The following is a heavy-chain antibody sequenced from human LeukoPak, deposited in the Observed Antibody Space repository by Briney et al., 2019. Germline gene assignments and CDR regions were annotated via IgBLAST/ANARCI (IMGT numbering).Heavy chain of an antibody. CDR3: ARDRGYCSGGSCLNDAFDI. CDR2: INASGGST. Sequence: ASVKVSCKASGYTFTSYYMHWVRQAPGQGLEWMGIINASGGSTSYAQKFQGRVTMTRDMSTSTVYMELSSLRSEDTAVYYCARDRGYCSGGSCLNDAFDIWGQGTMVTVSS. D-gene: IGHD2-15*01. J-gene: IGHJ3*02. CDR1: GYTFTSYY. V-gene: IGHV1-46*01.